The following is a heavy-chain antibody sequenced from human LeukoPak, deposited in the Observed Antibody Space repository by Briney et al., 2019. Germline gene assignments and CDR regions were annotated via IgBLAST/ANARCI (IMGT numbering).Heavy chain of an antibody. CDR3: ARGDYDILTGTCYFDY. D-gene: IGHD3-9*01. J-gene: IGHJ4*02. CDR1: GGSIRSSYYY. CDR2: IYDSGST. V-gene: IGHV4-39*01. Sequence: SETLSLTCTVSGGSIRSSYYYWGWIRQPPGKGLEWIGSIYDSGSTYYNPSLKSRVTISVDTSKNQFSLKLNSVTAADTAVYYCARGDYDILTGTCYFDYWGQGTLVTVSS.